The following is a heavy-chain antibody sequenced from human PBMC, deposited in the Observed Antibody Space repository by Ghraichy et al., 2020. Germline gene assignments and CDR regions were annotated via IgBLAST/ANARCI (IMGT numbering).Heavy chain of an antibody. CDR1: GGSISSYY. D-gene: IGHD4-17*01. CDR2: IYYSGST. V-gene: IGHV4-59*01. J-gene: IGHJ4*02. Sequence: SETLSLTCTVSGGSISSYYWSWIRQPPGKGLEWIGYIYYSGSTNYNPSLKSRVTISVDTSKNQFSLKLSSVTAADTAVYYCASAYGDYGVTYYFDYWGQGTLVTVSS. CDR3: ASAYGDYGVTYYFDY.